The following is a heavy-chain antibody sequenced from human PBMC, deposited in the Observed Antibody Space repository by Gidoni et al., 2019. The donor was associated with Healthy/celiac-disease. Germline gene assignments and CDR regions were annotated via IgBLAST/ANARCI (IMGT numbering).Heavy chain of an antibody. V-gene: IGHV1-69*04. Sequence: QVQLVQSGPEVKKPGSSVKVSYKAAGGTFSSDAISWVRQAPGQGLEWMGRIIPILGLANYAQKFQGSVTITADKSTSTAYMELSSLRSEDTAVYYCARGMGEYSYDSSGYQSHWGMDVWGQGTTVTVSS. CDR1: GGTFSSDA. D-gene: IGHD3-22*01. CDR2: IIPILGLA. CDR3: ARGMGEYSYDSSGYQSHWGMDV. J-gene: IGHJ6*02.